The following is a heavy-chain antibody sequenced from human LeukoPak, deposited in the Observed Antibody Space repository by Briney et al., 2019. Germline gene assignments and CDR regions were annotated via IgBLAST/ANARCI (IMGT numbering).Heavy chain of an antibody. V-gene: IGHV3-23*01. Sequence: GGSLRLSCGASGFTFSSYGMSWVRQAPGKGLEWVSSISDSGDRTFYADSVKGRFTISRDNSKNTLYLQMNSLRVEDTAIYYCAKYGWELQVSDAFDVWGQGTMVTVSS. CDR1: GFTFSSYG. CDR3: AKYGWELQVSDAFDV. D-gene: IGHD1-26*01. J-gene: IGHJ3*01. CDR2: ISDSGDRT.